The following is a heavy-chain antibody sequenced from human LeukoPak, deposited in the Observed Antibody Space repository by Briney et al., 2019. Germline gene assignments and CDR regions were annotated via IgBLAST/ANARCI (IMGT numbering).Heavy chain of an antibody. V-gene: IGHV3-23*01. CDR2: ISGSGGST. Sequence: QPGESLRLSCAASGFTFSNYAMNWIRQAPGKGLEWASAISGSGGSTYYAGSVKGRFTISRDNSKNTLYLQMNSLRAEDTAVYYCAKDHDYYASGPIWGQGTMVTVSS. CDR3: AKDHDYYASGPI. CDR1: GFTFSNYA. J-gene: IGHJ3*02. D-gene: IGHD3-10*01.